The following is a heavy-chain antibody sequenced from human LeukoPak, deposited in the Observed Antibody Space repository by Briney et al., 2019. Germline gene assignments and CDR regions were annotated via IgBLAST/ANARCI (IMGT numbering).Heavy chain of an antibody. J-gene: IGHJ4*02. CDR3: TRDPTYYYDSSGYYLAGN. D-gene: IGHD3-22*01. Sequence: PGGSLRLSCTASGFTFGDYAMSWFRQAPGKGLEWVGFIRSKAYGGTTEYAASVKGRFTISRDDSKSIAYLQMNSLKTEDTAVYYCTRDPTYYYDSSGYYLAGNWGQGTLVTVSS. CDR2: IRSKAYGGTT. CDR1: GFTFGDYA. V-gene: IGHV3-49*03.